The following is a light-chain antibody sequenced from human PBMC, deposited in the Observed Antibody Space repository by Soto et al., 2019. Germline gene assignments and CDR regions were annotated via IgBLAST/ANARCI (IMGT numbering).Light chain of an antibody. Sequence: QSALTQPASVSGSPGQSITISCTGTSSDVGGYNYVSWYQHHPGKAPQLMIYEVNNRPSGVSNRFSGSKSGNTASLTISGLRAEDEADYYCSSYTSSSTYVFGSGTKLTVL. CDR3: SSYTSSSTYV. CDR2: EVN. CDR1: SSDVGGYNY. V-gene: IGLV2-14*01. J-gene: IGLJ1*01.